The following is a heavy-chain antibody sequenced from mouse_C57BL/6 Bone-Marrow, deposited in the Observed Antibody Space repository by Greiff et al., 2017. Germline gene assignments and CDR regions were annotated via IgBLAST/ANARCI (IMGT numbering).Heavy chain of an antibody. CDR2: IWSGGST. J-gene: IGHJ3*01. V-gene: IGHV2-2*01. D-gene: IGHD4-1*01. CDR3: ARRTGTWFAY. CDR1: GFSLTSYG. Sequence: QVHVKQSGPGLVQPSQSLSITCTVSGFSLTSYGVHWVRQSPGKGLEWLGVIWSGGSTDNNAAFISRLSISKDNSESQVFFKMNSLQADDTAIYYCARRTGTWFAYWGQGTLVTVSA.